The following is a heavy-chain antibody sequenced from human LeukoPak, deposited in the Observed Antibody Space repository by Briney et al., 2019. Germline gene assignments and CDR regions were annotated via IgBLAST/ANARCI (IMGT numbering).Heavy chain of an antibody. CDR3: ARDDVVVAATNWFDP. V-gene: IGHV3-74*01. J-gene: IGHJ5*02. CDR2: INPDGSDS. D-gene: IGHD2-15*01. Sequence: QAGGSLRLSCAASGFTFSNYWLHWVRQVPEKGLLWVSRINPDGSDSSYADSVKGRFTISRDNAKNSLYLQMNSLRAEDTAVYYCARDDVVVAATNWFDPWGQGTLVTVSS. CDR1: GFTFSNYW.